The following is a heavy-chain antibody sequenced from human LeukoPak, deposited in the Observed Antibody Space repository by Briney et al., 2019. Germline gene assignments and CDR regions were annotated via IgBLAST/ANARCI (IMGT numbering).Heavy chain of an antibody. CDR2: IIPILGIA. CDR1: GGTFSSYA. D-gene: IGHD4-17*01. Sequence: ASVKVSCKASGGTFSSYAISWVRQAPGQGLEWMGRIIPILGIANYAQKFQGRVTITADKSTSTAYMELSSLRSEDTAVYYCASTVTEEVWYFDLWGRGTLVTVSS. V-gene: IGHV1-69*04. J-gene: IGHJ2*01. CDR3: ASTVTEEVWYFDL.